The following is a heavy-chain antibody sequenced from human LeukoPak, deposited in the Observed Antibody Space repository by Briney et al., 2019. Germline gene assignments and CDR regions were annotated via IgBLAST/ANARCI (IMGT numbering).Heavy chain of an antibody. V-gene: IGHV3-48*01. CDR2: ITTGSSTI. Sequence: GGSLRLSCAASGFTFSFHNMNRVRQAPGRGLEWISYITTGSSTIKYADSVKGRFTIPRDNTKSSLYLQMNSLRAEDTAVYYCARDRGAVGGLLSYHFYYMDVWGKGTPVTVS. D-gene: IGHD3-16*01. CDR3: ARDRGAVGGLLSYHFYYMDV. J-gene: IGHJ6*03. CDR1: GFTFSFHN.